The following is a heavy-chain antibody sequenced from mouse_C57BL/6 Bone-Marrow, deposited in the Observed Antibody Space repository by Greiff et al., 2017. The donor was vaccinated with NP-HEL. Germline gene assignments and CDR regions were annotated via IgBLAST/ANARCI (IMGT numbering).Heavy chain of an antibody. V-gene: IGHV5-12*01. CDR3: ARLGYGRAY. CDR2: ISNGGGST. D-gene: IGHD1-1*01. Sequence: EVMLVESGGGLVQPGGSLKLSCAASGFTFSDYYMYWVRQTPEKRLEWVAYISNGGGSTYYPDTVKGRFTISRDSAKNTLYLQMSRLKSEDTAMYYCARLGYGRAYWGQGTLVTVSA. J-gene: IGHJ3*01. CDR1: GFTFSDYY.